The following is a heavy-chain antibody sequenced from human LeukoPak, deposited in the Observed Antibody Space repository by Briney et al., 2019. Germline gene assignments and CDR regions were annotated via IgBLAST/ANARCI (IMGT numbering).Heavy chain of an antibody. D-gene: IGHD5-18*01. CDR1: GFSFSDFG. CDR3: VRGYSYPHDY. CDR2: IWYDGSNK. V-gene: IGHV3-33*01. J-gene: IGHJ4*02. Sequence: GGSLRLSCAAAGFSFSDFGMHWVRQAPDKGLEWVAIIWYDGSNKYYADSVKGRFTISRDNSKNTLYLQMNSLRAEDTAVYYCVRGYSYPHDYWGQGTLVTVSS.